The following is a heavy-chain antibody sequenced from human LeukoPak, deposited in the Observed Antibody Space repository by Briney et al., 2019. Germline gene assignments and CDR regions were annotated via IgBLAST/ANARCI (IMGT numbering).Heavy chain of an antibody. Sequence: SETLSLTCAVYGGSLSGYYWSWIRQPPGKGLEWIGEINHSGSTNYNPSLKSRVTISVDTSKNQFSLKLSSVTAADTAVYYCARGGSGYFRGPPTNYFDYWGQGTLVTVSS. CDR1: GGSLSGYY. CDR3: ARGGSGYFRGPPTNYFDY. CDR2: INHSGST. D-gene: IGHD3-22*01. V-gene: IGHV4-34*01. J-gene: IGHJ4*02.